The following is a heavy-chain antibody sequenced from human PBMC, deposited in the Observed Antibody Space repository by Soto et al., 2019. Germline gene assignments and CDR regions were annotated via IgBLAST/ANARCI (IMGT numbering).Heavy chain of an antibody. CDR3: GRVGSVPDN. D-gene: IGHD3-10*01. Sequence: QVQLVQSGAEVKKPGASVKVSCKASGYTFTSYGISWVRQAPGQGLEWMGWISAYTGNTNYAHKRQEMDTRTTVLMTGRACMELRSRRRVAWVLDQCGRVGSVPDNWARGTLVAVSS. CDR1: GYTFTSYG. V-gene: IGHV1-18*01. CDR2: ISAYTGNT. J-gene: IGHJ4*02.